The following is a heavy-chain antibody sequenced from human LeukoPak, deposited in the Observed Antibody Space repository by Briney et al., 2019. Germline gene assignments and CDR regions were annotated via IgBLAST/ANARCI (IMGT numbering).Heavy chain of an antibody. V-gene: IGHV3-74*01. CDR2: IHNDGSST. Sequence: GGSLRLSCAASGFTLYTFGSYWMHWVRQAPGKGLVWVSVIHNDGSSTTYADSVKGRFTISRDNAKDTLYLQMNSLRVEDTAVYYCARVADGDKYGGRDYWGQGALVIVFS. CDR1: GFTLYTFGSYW. CDR3: ARVADGDKYGGRDY. D-gene: IGHD5-24*01. J-gene: IGHJ4*02.